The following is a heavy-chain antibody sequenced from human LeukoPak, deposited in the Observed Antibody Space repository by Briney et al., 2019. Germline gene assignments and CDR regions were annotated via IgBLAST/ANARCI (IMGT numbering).Heavy chain of an antibody. D-gene: IGHD3-22*01. J-gene: IGHJ4*02. CDR1: SDSFSSHY. Sequence: SETLSLTCAVSSDSFSSHYWTWIRQPPGKGLEWIGYISYIGSTNYNPSLKSRVTLSIDRSKNQFSLKLSSVTAADTAVYYCARTIPDSSGYYYSDYWGQGTLVTVSS. CDR3: ARTIPDSSGYYYSDY. CDR2: ISYIGST. V-gene: IGHV4-59*11.